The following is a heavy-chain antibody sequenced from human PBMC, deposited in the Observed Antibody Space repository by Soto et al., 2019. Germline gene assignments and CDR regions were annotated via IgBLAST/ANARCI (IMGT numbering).Heavy chain of an antibody. CDR2: IIPIFGTA. CDR1: GGTFSSYA. CDR3: ASGSYYYDSSGYPPPYYFDY. J-gene: IGHJ4*02. Sequence: QVQLVQSGAEVKKPGSSVKVSCKASGGTFSSYAISWVRQAPGQGLEWMGGIIPIFGTANYAQKFQGRVTITADESTSTAYMELSSLSSEDTAVYYCASGSYYYDSSGYPPPYYFDYWGQGTLVTVSS. D-gene: IGHD3-22*01. V-gene: IGHV1-69*01.